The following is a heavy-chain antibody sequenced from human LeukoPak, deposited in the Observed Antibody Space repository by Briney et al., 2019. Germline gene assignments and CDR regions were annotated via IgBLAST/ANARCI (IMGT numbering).Heavy chain of an antibody. V-gene: IGHV3-23*01. CDR3: VTTPIDY. CDR1: GGSFSGYY. CDR2: ISGSGGST. J-gene: IGHJ4*02. Sequence: ETLSLTCAVYGGSFSGYYWSWIRQAPGKGLEWVSAISGSGGSTYYADSVKGRFTISRDNSKNTLYLQMNSLRAEDTAVYYCVTTPIDYWGQGTLVTVSS. D-gene: IGHD3-3*01.